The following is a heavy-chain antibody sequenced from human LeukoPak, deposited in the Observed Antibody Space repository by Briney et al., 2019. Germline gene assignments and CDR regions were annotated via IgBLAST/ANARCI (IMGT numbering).Heavy chain of an antibody. CDR1: GYTFTSYY. CDR3: ARDGGGDYDFDY. Sequence: ASVKVSCKASGYTFTSYYMHWVRQAPGQGLEWMGIIIPSGGSTSYAQKFQGRVTMTRDTSTSTVYMELSSLRSEDTAVYYCARDGGGDYDFDYWGQGTLVTVSS. V-gene: IGHV1-46*01. J-gene: IGHJ4*02. D-gene: IGHD2-21*02. CDR2: IIPSGGST.